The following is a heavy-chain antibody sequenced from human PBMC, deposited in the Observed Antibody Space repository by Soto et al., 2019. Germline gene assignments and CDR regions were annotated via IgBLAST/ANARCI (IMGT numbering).Heavy chain of an antibody. CDR3: AREKRITIFGVVINTRYFDY. J-gene: IGHJ4*02. Sequence: ASVKVSCKASGYTFTIYGIIWVRQAPGQGLEWMGWISAYNGNTNYAQKLQGRVTMTTDTSTSTAYMELRSLRSDDTAVYYCAREKRITIFGVVINTRYFDYWGQGTLVTVSS. CDR1: GYTFTIYG. D-gene: IGHD3-3*01. CDR2: ISAYNGNT. V-gene: IGHV1-18*01.